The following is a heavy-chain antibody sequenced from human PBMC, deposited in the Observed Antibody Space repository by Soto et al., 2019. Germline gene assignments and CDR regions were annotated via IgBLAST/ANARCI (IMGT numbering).Heavy chain of an antibody. CDR3: VSLVERSDVAFDI. Sequence: GGSLRLSCAASGFPFRRYWMHWVRQAPGKGLVWVSRITADGSTTNYADSVKGRFTVSRDNTKNTLYLQMNSLRVEDTAVYYCVSLVERSDVAFDIWGQGTMVTVSS. CDR2: ITADGSTT. J-gene: IGHJ3*02. CDR1: GFPFRRYW. D-gene: IGHD6-6*01. V-gene: IGHV3-74*01.